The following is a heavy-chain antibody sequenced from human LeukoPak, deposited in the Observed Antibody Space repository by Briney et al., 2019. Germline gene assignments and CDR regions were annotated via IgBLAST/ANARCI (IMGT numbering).Heavy chain of an antibody. CDR2: IKQDGSEK. D-gene: IGHD3-10*01. Sequence: PGGSLRLSCVVSGFAISNSWMTWVRQAPGKGLEWVANIKQDGSEKHCVDSVRGRFTISRDNVKDSLYLQMNSLRVEDTAVYYCAREPGLGYAFDIWGQGTMVSVSS. CDR1: GFAISNSW. CDR3: AREPGLGYAFDI. V-gene: IGHV3-7*01. J-gene: IGHJ3*02.